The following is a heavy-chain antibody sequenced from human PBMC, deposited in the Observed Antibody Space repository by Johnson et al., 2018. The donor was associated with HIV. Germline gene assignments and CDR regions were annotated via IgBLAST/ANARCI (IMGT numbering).Heavy chain of an antibody. J-gene: IGHJ3*02. V-gene: IGHV3-30*02. CDR1: GFTFSSYG. D-gene: IGHD3-9*01. CDR2: IRYDGSNK. CDR3: AKDIRLVSAYYDILSGTSFDAFDI. Sequence: QMQLVESGGGVVQPGGSLRLSCAASGFTFSSYGMHWVRQAQGKGLEWVAFIRYDGSNKYYADSVKGRFTISRDNSKNTLYLQMNSLRVEDTAVYYCAKDIRLVSAYYDILSGTSFDAFDIWGQGTMVTVSS.